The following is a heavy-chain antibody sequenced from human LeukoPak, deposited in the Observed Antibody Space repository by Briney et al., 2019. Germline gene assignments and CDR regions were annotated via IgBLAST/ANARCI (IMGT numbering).Heavy chain of an antibody. J-gene: IGHJ4*02. CDR1: GDTFTIYY. CDR2: INPSGGST. D-gene: IGHD3-22*01. Sequence: AAVRVSSKASGDTFTIYYMHWGRQGPGQGGEWMGIINPSGGSTSYAQKFQGSVTMTRDTSTSTVYMELSSLRSEDTAVYYCARDLTLYDSQPNDYWGQGTLVTVSS. CDR3: ARDLTLYDSQPNDY. V-gene: IGHV1-46*01.